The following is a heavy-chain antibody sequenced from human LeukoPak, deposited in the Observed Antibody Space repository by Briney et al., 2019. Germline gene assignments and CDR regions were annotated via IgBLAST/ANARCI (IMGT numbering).Heavy chain of an antibody. J-gene: IGHJ4*02. CDR2: IYTDGNT. V-gene: IGHV3-66*01. CDR3: ARDQDDMGSGWLDY. Sequence: GGSLRLSCAASGFTFSTYWMHWVRQAPGKGLEWVSVIYTDGNTYYADSVKGRFTISRDNSKNTLYLQMNSLRAEDTAIYYCARDQDDMGSGWLDYWGQGTLVTVSS. D-gene: IGHD6-19*01. CDR1: GFTFSTYW.